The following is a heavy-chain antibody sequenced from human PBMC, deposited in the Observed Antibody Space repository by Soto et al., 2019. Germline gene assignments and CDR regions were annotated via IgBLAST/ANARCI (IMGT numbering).Heavy chain of an antibody. CDR1: GFSLSTSGVG. CDR2: IYWDDDK. D-gene: IGHD6-13*01. J-gene: IGHJ5*02. CDR3: AHGGSRYSSRYFDP. V-gene: IGHV2-5*02. Sequence: QITLKESGPTLVKPTQTLTLTCTFSGFSLSTSGVGVGWIRQPPGKALEWLALIYWDDDKRYSPSLKSRLTTTKDTTKNQVVLTMTHMDPVDTATYYCAHGGSRYSSRYFDPWGQGTLVTVSS.